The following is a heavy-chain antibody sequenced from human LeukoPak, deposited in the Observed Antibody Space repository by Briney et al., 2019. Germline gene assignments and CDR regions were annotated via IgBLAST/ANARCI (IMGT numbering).Heavy chain of an antibody. CDR2: ISYDGSNK. J-gene: IGHJ4*02. CDR3: ARIRWELSADY. CDR1: GFTFSSYG. Sequence: GRSLRLSCAASGFTFSSYGMHWVRQAPGKGLEWVAVISYDGSNKYYADSVKGRFTISRDNSKNTLYLQMNSLRAEDTAVYYCARIRWELSADYWGQGTLVTVSS. V-gene: IGHV3-30*03. D-gene: IGHD1-26*01.